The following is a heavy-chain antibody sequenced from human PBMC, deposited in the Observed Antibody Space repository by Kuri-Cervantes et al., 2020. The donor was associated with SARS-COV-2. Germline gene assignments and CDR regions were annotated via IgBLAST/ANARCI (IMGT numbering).Heavy chain of an antibody. J-gene: IGHJ4*02. CDR3: ARACGGDCYRFDY. V-gene: IGHV3-9*01. Sequence: SLKISCAASGFTFDDYAMHWVRQAPGKGLEWVSGISWNSGSIGYADSVKGRFTISRDNAKNSLYLQMNSLRSEDTAVYYCARACGGDCYRFDYWGQGTLVTVSS. D-gene: IGHD2-21*02. CDR2: ISWNSGSI. CDR1: GFTFDDYA.